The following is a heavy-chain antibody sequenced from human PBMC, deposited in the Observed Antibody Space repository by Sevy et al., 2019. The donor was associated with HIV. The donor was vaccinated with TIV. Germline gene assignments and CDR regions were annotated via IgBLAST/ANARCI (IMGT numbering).Heavy chain of an antibody. D-gene: IGHD2-2*01. CDR1: GFTFSSYA. Sequence: GGSLRLSCAASGFTFSSYAMSWVRQAPGKGLEWVSAISGSGGSTYYADSVKGRFTISRDNSKNTLYLQMNSLRAEETAVYYCAKQGYCSSTSCYENYYYYMDVWGKGTTVTVSS. V-gene: IGHV3-23*01. CDR2: ISGSGGST. CDR3: AKQGYCSSTSCYENYYYYMDV. J-gene: IGHJ6*03.